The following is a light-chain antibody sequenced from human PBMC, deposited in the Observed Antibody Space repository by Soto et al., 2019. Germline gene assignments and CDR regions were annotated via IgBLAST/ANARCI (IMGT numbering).Light chain of an antibody. CDR3: QQYNSYPVT. V-gene: IGKV1-5*03. J-gene: IGKJ1*01. Sequence: DIQMTQSPSTLSASVGDRVTITCRASHTIGTWLAWYQQKPGKAPKLLIYKASSFESGVPSRFSGSGSGTEFTLTISSLQPDDGASYYCQQYNSYPVTFGQGTKVEIK. CDR2: KAS. CDR1: HTIGTW.